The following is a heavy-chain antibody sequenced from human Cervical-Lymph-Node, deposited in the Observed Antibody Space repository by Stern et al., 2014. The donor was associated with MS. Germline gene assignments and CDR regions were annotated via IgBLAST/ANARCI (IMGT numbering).Heavy chain of an antibody. J-gene: IGHJ4*02. Sequence: EVQLLESGPEVKRPGESLKISCQASGYTFTSYWIGWVRQIPGKGLKWIAIIFPGGSDIRYSPSFQGQVTISADKSSSTAYLQWNNLKASDTAIYYCARQRYFDYWGQGTLVTVSS. CDR2: IFPGGSDI. CDR3: ARQRYFDY. CDR1: GYTFTSYW. V-gene: IGHV5-51*01.